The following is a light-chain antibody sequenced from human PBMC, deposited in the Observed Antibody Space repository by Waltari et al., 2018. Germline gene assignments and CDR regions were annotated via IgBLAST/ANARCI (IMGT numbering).Light chain of an antibody. CDR3: QQYYTTPLT. V-gene: IGKV4-1*01. CDR1: QSVLYSSNNKND. J-gene: IGKJ4*01. Sequence: DIVMTQSPDSLAVSLGERATINCKSSQSVLYSSNNKNDLALYQQKPGQPPKLLIYWASARASGVPDRFSGRESGTDFTLTISSLQAEDVAVYYCQQYYTTPLTFGGGTKVEIK. CDR2: WAS.